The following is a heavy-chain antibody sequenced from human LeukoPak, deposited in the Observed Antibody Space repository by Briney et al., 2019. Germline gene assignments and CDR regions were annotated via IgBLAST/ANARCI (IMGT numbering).Heavy chain of an antibody. D-gene: IGHD6-6*01. CDR3: ARVGPYSSSSFSWFDS. Sequence: SQTLSLTCTVSGGSINSIGYYWSWIRQHPGKVVGLIGYIYYTGSTYYNPTLKSRVTISVDTSKNQFSLKLSSVTAADTAVYYCARVGPYSSSSFSWFDSWRQATVVTVSA. V-gene: IGHV4-31*03. CDR2: IYYTGST. CDR1: GGSINSIGYY. J-gene: IGHJ5*01.